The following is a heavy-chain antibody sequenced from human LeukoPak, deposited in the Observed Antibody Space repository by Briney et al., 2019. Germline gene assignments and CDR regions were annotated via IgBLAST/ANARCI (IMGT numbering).Heavy chain of an antibody. J-gene: IGHJ5*02. V-gene: IGHV4-4*07. CDR1: GGSINNYY. CDR2: IYTRGST. CDR3: ASSETGWFDP. Sequence: SETLSLTCTVSGGSINNYYWSWIRQPAGKGLEWIGRIYTRGSTNYNPSLKSRVTMSVDTSKNQFSLKLSSVTAANTAVYYCASSETGWFDPWGQGTLVTVSS. D-gene: IGHD1-1*01.